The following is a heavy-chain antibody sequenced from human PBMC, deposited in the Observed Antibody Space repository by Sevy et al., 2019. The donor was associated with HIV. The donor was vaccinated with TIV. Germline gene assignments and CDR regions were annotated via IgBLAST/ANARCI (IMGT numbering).Heavy chain of an antibody. J-gene: IGHJ4*02. Sequence: GGSLRLSCAASGFTFTTYWMTWVRQAPGKGLEGVANIKQDGSGKYYVDSVKGRFTISRDNAKNSVYLQMNSLRVEDTAVYYCERGLYNALDWGQGTLVTVSS. CDR3: ERGLYNALD. V-gene: IGHV3-7*01. CDR1: GFTFTTYW. D-gene: IGHD3-16*01. CDR2: IKQDGSGK.